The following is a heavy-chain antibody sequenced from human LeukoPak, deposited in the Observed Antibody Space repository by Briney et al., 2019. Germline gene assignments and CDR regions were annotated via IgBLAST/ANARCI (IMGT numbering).Heavy chain of an antibody. D-gene: IGHD6-13*01. J-gene: IGHJ4*02. CDR2: ISYDGSNK. CDR1: GFTSSSYG. CDR3: ARVGAAARGDY. V-gene: IGHV3-30*03. Sequence: GRSLRLSCAASGFTSSSYGMHWVRQAPGKGLEWVAVISYDGSNKYYADSVKGRFTISRDNSKNTVDLQMNSLRGEDTALYYCARVGAAARGDYWGQGTLVTVSS.